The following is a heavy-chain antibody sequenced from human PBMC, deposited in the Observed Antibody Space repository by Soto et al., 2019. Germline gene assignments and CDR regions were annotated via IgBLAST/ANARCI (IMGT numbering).Heavy chain of an antibody. CDR1: AYTFTGYN. D-gene: IGHD6-13*01. V-gene: IGHV1-2*02. CDR3: ARVGGYSSSWERIYYYYYGMDV. CDR2: INPNSGGT. Sequence: ASLKSSCKNPAYTFTGYNMHCPRQAPGQGLXXXXWINPNSGGTNYAQKFQGRVTMTRDTSISTAYMELSRLRSDDTAVYYCARVGGYSSSWERIYYYYYGMDVWGQGTTVTVSS. J-gene: IGHJ6*02.